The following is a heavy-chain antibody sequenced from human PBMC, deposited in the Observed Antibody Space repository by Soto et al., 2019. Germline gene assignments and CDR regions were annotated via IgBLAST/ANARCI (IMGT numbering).Heavy chain of an antibody. J-gene: IGHJ6*02. CDR2: ISSSGSPI. V-gene: IGHV3-48*02. CDR3: ARVYSYGLDV. D-gene: IGHD2-8*01. Sequence: PVGSLSLSCAASGFTFSRYSMNWVRQAPGKGLEWVSYISSSGSPIYYADSVKGRFTISRDNAKNSLYLQMNSLRDEDTAVYYCARVYSYGLDVWGQGTTVTVSS. CDR1: GFTFSRYS.